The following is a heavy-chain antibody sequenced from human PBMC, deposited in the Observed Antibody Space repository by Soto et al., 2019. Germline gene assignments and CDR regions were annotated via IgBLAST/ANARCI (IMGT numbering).Heavy chain of an antibody. CDR1: GFTFDDYA. CDR3: AKDLDYVPGGVDV. V-gene: IGHV3-9*01. Sequence: EVQLVESGGGLVQPGRSLRLSCAASGFTFDDYAIHWVRQAPGKGLEWVSGISWNSGSIGYADSVKGRFTISRDNAKNSLYLQINSLRAEDTALYYCAKDLDYVPGGVDVWGKGTTVTVSS. J-gene: IGHJ6*04. CDR2: ISWNSGSI. D-gene: IGHD4-17*01.